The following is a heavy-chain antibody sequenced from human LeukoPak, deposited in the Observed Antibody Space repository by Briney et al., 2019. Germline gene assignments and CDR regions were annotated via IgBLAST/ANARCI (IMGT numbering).Heavy chain of an antibody. D-gene: IGHD5-18*01. CDR3: TTIKRGNIFGDFDF. CDR2: VFDSGRT. J-gene: IGHJ4*02. Sequence: IRQTPGKGLEWIGYVFDSGRTKENPSLKSRVTLSADTSKNQLSLRLSSVTAADTAVYYCTTIKRGNIFGDFDFWGQGILVTVSS. V-gene: IGHV4-59*01.